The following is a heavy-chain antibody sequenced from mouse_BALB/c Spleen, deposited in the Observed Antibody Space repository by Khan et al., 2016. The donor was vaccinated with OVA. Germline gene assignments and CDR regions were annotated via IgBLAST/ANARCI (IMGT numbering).Heavy chain of an antibody. V-gene: IGHV5-6-3*01. CDR2: INSNGGST. J-gene: IGHJ2*01. CDR1: GFTFSSYG. CDR3: ARMARTIN. Sequence: EVKLLESGGGLVQPGGSLKLSCAASGFTFSSYGMSWVRQTPDKRLDLVAPINSNGGSTYYPASVKGRFTISIDNAKNTRNLQMSGLKSEDTAMYYCARMARTINWGQGTTLTVSS.